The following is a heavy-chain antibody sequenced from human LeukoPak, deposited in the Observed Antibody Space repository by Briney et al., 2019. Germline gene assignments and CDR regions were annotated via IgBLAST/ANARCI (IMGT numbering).Heavy chain of an antibody. Sequence: ASVKVSCKASGYTFTSYYMHWVRQAPGQGLEWMGIINPSGGSTSYAQKFQGRVTMTRDTSTSTVYMELSSLRSEDTAVYYCARHSSGSYLPNWFDPWGQGTLVTVSS. CDR3: ARHSSGSYLPNWFDP. V-gene: IGHV1-46*01. D-gene: IGHD1-26*01. CDR1: GYTFTSYY. J-gene: IGHJ5*02. CDR2: INPSGGST.